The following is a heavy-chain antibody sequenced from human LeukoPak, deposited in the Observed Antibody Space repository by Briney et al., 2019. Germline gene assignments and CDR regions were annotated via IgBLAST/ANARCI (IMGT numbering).Heavy chain of an antibody. D-gene: IGHD4-23*01. V-gene: IGHV3-33*01. J-gene: IGHJ4*02. Sequence: PGGSLRLSCAASGFTFSSYGMHWVRQAPGKGLEWVAVIWYDGSNKYYADSVKGRFTISRDNAKNSLYLQMNSLRAEDTAVYYCARSTTVVTQFDYWGQGTLVTVSS. CDR3: ARSTTVVTQFDY. CDR1: GFTFSSYG. CDR2: IWYDGSNK.